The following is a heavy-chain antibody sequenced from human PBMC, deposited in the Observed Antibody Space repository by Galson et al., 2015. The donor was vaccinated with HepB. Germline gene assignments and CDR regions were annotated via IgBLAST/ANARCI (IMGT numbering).Heavy chain of an antibody. Sequence: SLRLSCAASGFTFSSYGMHWVRQAPGKGLEWVAVISYDGSNKYYADSVKGRFTISRDNSKNTLYLQMNSLRAEDTAVYYCAKDQYSGYPYADYYGMDVWGQGTTVTVSS. V-gene: IGHV3-30*18. CDR2: ISYDGSNK. CDR1: GFTFSSYG. J-gene: IGHJ6*02. CDR3: AKDQYSGYPYADYYGMDV. D-gene: IGHD5-12*01.